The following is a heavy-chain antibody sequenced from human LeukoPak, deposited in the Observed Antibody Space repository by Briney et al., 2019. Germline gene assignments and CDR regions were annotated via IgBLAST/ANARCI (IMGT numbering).Heavy chain of an antibody. CDR2: ISYDGSNK. CDR1: GFTFSSYA. CDR3: ARDSPGGYYYYGMDV. V-gene: IGHV3-30-3*01. Sequence: GRSLRLSCAASGFTFSSYAMHWVRQAPGKGLEWVAVISYDGSNKYYADSVKGRFTISRDNSKNTLYLQMNSLRAEDTAVYYCARDSPGGYYYYGMDVWGQGTTVTVSS. D-gene: IGHD3-10*01. J-gene: IGHJ6*02.